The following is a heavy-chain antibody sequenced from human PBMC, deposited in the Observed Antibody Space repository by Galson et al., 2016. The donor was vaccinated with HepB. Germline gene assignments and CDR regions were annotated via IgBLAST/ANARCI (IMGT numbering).Heavy chain of an antibody. J-gene: IGHJ4*02. Sequence: SLRLSCAASGLTFEDYAMHWVRQAPGKGLEWVSGITWNGGMMGYADTVQGRFTISRDNAKNSLYLQMNSLRAEDTAFYYCGRDRKGTFQMLSVFDYWGQGTLVTVSS. CDR1: GLTFEDYA. CDR2: ITWNGGMM. CDR3: GRDRKGTFQMLSVFDY. V-gene: IGHV3-9*01. D-gene: IGHD2-2*01.